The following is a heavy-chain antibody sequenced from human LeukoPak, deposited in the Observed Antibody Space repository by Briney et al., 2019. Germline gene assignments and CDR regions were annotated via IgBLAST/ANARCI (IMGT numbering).Heavy chain of an antibody. CDR1: GFTFSSYG. D-gene: IGHD6-13*01. Sequence: PPGRSLRLSCAASGFTFSSYGMHWVRQAPGKGLEWVAVISYDGSNKYYADSVKGRFTISRDNSKNTLYLQMNSLRAEDTAVYYFAKRLYSSSWYGDYYYGMDVWGQGTTVTVSS. CDR3: AKRLYSSSWYGDYYYGMDV. V-gene: IGHV3-30*18. CDR2: ISYDGSNK. J-gene: IGHJ6*02.